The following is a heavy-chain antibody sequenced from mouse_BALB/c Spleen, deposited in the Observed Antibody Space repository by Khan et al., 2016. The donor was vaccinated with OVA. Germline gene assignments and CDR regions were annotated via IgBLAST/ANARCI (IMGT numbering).Heavy chain of an antibody. CDR1: AYSITSGYF. J-gene: IGHJ3*01. CDR3: ARGGSSGPAWFAY. D-gene: IGHD3-1*01. V-gene: IGHV3-6*02. Sequence: EVKLLESGPGLVKPSQSLSLSCSVTAYSITSGYFWNWIRQFPGNKLEWMGYIRYDGNSNYNPSLKNRIYITRDTSRNQFIRKLISGTPEDTATYVVARGGSSGPAWFAYWGQGTLVTVSA. CDR2: IRYDGNS.